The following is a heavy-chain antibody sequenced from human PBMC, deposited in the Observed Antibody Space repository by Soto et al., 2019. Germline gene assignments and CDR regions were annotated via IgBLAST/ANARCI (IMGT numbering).Heavy chain of an antibody. J-gene: IGHJ5*02. Sequence: QLQLQESGSGLVKPSQTLSLTCAVSGGSISSGGYSWSWIRQPPGKGLVWIGYIYHSGSTYYNPYLKRRFTISVHRSKSQFSLKLSSVTPADTAVYYCARVPGPWGQGTLVTVSS. CDR1: GGSISSGGYS. V-gene: IGHV4-30-2*01. CDR3: ARVPGP. CDR2: IYHSGST.